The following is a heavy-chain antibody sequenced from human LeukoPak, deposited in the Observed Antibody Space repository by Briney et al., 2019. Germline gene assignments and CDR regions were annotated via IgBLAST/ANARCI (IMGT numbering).Heavy chain of an antibody. CDR1: GGSISSSSYY. Sequence: SETLSLTCTVSGGSISSSSYYWGWIRQPPGTGLEWIGSIYYSGSTYYNPSPKSRVTISVDTSKNQFSLKLSSVTAADTAVYYCASRITMIVVGPFDYWGQGTLVTVS. CDR3: ASRITMIVVGPFDY. V-gene: IGHV4-39*01. D-gene: IGHD3-22*01. J-gene: IGHJ4*02. CDR2: IYYSGST.